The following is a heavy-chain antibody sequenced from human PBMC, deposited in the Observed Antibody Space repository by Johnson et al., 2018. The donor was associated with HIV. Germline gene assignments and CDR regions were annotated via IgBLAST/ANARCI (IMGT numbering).Heavy chain of an antibody. CDR1: GLSFDDYA. J-gene: IGHJ3*02. D-gene: IGHD1-26*01. CDR3: AKCLSGSYPRDAFDI. V-gene: IGHV3-9*01. CDR2: ITSSGSSV. Sequence: VQLVESGGNLVQPGRSLRLSCAVSGLSFDDYALHWIRQAPGKGLECLSYITSSGSSVYYADSVKGRFPISRDNAKNSLYLQMNSLRAEDTALYYCAKCLSGSYPRDAFDIWGQGTMVTVSS.